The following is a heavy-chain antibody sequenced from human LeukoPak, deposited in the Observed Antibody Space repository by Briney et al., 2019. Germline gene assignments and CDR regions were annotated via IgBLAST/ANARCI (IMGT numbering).Heavy chain of an antibody. CDR1: GFTFSSYG. D-gene: IGHD1-14*01. Sequence: GGSLRLSCAASGFTFSSYGMHWVRQAPGKGLEWVAVISYDGSNKYYADSVKGRFTISRDNAKNSLYLQMNSLRAEDTAVYYCASVPEQEPFDYWGQGTLVTVSS. CDR2: ISYDGSNK. J-gene: IGHJ4*02. CDR3: ASVPEQEPFDY. V-gene: IGHV3-30*03.